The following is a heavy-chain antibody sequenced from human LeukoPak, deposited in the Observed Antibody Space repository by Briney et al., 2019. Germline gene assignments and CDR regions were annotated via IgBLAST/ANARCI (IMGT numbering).Heavy chain of an antibody. CDR3: TRGEADYGDWMFDY. Sequence: GGSLRPSCTASGFTFGDYAMSWFRQAPGRGLEWVGFIRSKLYGGTTEYAASVKGRFTISRDDSKNIAYLQMNSLKTEDTAFYYCTRGEADYGDWMFDYWGQGTLVTVSS. CDR1: GFTFGDYA. CDR2: IRSKLYGGTT. V-gene: IGHV3-49*03. D-gene: IGHD4-17*01. J-gene: IGHJ4*02.